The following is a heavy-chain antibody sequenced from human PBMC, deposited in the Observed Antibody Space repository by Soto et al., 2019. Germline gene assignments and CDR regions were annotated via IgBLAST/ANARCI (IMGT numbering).Heavy chain of an antibody. CDR1: GFTFSGSA. CDR2: IRSKGNNYAT. D-gene: IGHD3-3*01. Sequence: EVQLVESGGGLVQPGGSLKLSCAASGFTFSGSAMHWVRQASGQGLEWVGRIRSKGNNYATVYGASLKGRFTISRDDAKNTAYLQMNSRNTEDTAVYYCSRQASDFWSGKPQYYMDVWGKGTTVSVSS. CDR3: SRQASDFWSGKPQYYMDV. V-gene: IGHV3-73*01. J-gene: IGHJ6*03.